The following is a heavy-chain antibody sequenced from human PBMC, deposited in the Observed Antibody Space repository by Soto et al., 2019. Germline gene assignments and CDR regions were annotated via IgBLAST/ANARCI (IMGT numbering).Heavy chain of an antibody. D-gene: IGHD4-17*01. V-gene: IGHV4-59*01. CDR2: IYYSGST. CDR3: ARERRDYGGNSVKDFAT. J-gene: IGHJ1*01. Sequence: SETLSLTCTVSGGSISSYYWSWIRQPPGKGLEWIGYIYYSGSTNYNPSLKSRVTISVDTSKDQFSLKLSSVTAADTAVYYCARERRDYGGNSVKDFATWGHCTMVTLSS. CDR1: GGSISSYY.